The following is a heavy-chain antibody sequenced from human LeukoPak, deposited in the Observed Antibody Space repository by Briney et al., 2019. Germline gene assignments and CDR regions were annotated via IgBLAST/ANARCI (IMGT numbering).Heavy chain of an antibody. D-gene: IGHD3-3*01. Sequence: GGSLRLSCAASGFSVSNFYMSWIRQAPGKGLEWVSVIYTSGTTYYSDSVKGRFTIARDNTKNKLYLKMNSLRAEDTAVYYCARVTGDYDFWSGLYFDYWGQGALLTVSS. J-gene: IGHJ4*02. CDR1: GFSVSNFY. CDR2: IYTSGTT. V-gene: IGHV3-66*01. CDR3: ARVTGDYDFWSGLYFDY.